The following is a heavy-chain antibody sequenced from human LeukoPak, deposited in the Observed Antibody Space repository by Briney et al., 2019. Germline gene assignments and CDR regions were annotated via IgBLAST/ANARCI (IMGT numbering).Heavy chain of an antibody. J-gene: IGHJ4*02. CDR1: GFTFSDYA. D-gene: IGHD6-13*01. Sequence: GGSLRLSCASSGFTFSDYAMTWVRQAPGKGLQWVSLIRDSGGSTYYADSVKGRFTVSRDNSKATLYLQMNSLRADDTAVYFCAKRGSSWSYFDYWGQGTLVTVSS. CDR3: AKRGSSWSYFDY. V-gene: IGHV3-23*01. CDR2: IRDSGGST.